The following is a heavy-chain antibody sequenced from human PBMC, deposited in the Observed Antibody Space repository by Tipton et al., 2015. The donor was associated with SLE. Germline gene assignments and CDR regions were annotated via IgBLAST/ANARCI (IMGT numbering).Heavy chain of an antibody. CDR1: GFTFSSYG. Sequence: SLRLSCAASGFTFSSYGMNWVRQAPGKGLEWVSYISSSSSTIYYADSVKGRFTISRDNAKNSLYLQMNSLRAEDMALYYCAKDNRFRELSGSFDIWGQGTMVTVSS. J-gene: IGHJ3*02. V-gene: IGHV3-48*01. D-gene: IGHD3-10*01. CDR2: ISSSSSTI. CDR3: AKDNRFRELSGSFDI.